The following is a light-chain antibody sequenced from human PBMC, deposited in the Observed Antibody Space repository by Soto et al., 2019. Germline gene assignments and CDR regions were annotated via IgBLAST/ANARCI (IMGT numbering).Light chain of an antibody. CDR1: QSVGTN. V-gene: IGKV3-15*01. CDR2: GVS. CDR3: QQYNNWPPSII. Sequence: ERVMTQSPVTLSVSPGESVTLSCRASQSVGTNLAWYQQKPGQAPSLLIYGVSTRATGIPTRFRGSGSGTEFTLTISSLQSEDLGVYYCQQYNNWPPSIIFGQGTRLEIK. J-gene: IGKJ5*01.